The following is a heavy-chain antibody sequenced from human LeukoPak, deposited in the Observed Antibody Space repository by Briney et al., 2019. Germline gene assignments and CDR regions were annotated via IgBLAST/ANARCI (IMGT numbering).Heavy chain of an antibody. CDR3: ARIMVRTLGDAFDI. J-gene: IGHJ3*02. Sequence: SETLSLTCAVYGGSFSGYYWSWIRQPPGKGLEWIGEINHSGSTNYNPSLKSRVTISVDTSKNQFSLKLSSVTAADTAVYYCARIMVRTLGDAFDIWGQGTMVTVSS. D-gene: IGHD3-10*01. V-gene: IGHV4-34*01. CDR2: INHSGST. CDR1: GGSFSGYY.